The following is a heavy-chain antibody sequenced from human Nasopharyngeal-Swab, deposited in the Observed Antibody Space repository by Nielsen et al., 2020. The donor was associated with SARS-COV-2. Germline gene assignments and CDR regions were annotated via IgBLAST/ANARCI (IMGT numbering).Heavy chain of an antibody. D-gene: IGHD1-1*01. CDR1: GYTFTDYN. J-gene: IGHJ3*02. CDR3: ARDRSTTGWNDAFDI. Sequence: ASVKVPCKASGYTFTDYNMHWVRQAPGQGLEWMGWMKPNSGVTNYAQNFQGRVTMASDTSSNTAYMELSRLTSDDTAVYFCARDRSTTGWNDAFDIWGQGTVVTVSS. V-gene: IGHV1-2*02. CDR2: MKPNSGVT.